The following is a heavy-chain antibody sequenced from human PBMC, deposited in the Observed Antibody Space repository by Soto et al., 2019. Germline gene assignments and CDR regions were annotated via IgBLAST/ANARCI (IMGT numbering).Heavy chain of an antibody. CDR1: GYTFTNFG. Sequence: QVQLVQSGAEVKKPGASVKVSCKTSGYTFTNFGLSWVRQAPGQGLEWMGWISAYNGNTNYAQNFQGRVTMTTDTSTSTAYTELRSLRSDATAVYYCARAGTPIHYWGQGTRVTVSS. CDR2: ISAYNGNT. J-gene: IGHJ4*02. CDR3: ARAGTPIHY. V-gene: IGHV1-18*01. D-gene: IGHD3-10*01.